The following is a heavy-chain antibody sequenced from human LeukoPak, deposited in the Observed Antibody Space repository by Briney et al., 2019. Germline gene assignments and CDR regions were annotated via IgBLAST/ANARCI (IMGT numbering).Heavy chain of an antibody. J-gene: IGHJ4*02. CDR3: ARAMSTFGGVRNYFDS. D-gene: IGHD3-16*01. CDR1: GFTFSGHN. V-gene: IGHV3-48*04. Sequence: GGSLRLSCAASGFTFSGHNMNWVRQAPGKGLEWVSFVSISSGTIYYADSVNGRFRISRDNAKSSLDLEMNSLRAEDTAVYYCARAMSTFGGVRNYFDSWGQGTLVTVSS. CDR2: VSISSGTI.